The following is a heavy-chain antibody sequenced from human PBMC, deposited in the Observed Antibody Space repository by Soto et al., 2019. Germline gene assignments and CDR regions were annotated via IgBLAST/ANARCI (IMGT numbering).Heavy chain of an antibody. CDR1: GFTFNSHA. CDR3: AKVSSSWYSGFFDL. V-gene: IGHV3-23*01. CDR2: LSDSGSST. J-gene: IGHJ4*02. D-gene: IGHD6-13*01. Sequence: GGSLRLSCTASGFTFNSHAMTWVRQAPRKGLEWVSGLSDSGSSTYYADSVKGRFTISRDNFMNTVYLQMNTLRVEDTAVYYCAKVSSSWYSGFFDLWGQGTLVTVSS.